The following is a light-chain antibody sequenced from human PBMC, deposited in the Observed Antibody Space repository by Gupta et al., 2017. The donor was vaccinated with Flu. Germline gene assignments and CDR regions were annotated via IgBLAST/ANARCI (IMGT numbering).Light chain of an antibody. V-gene: IGKV3-20*01. CDR3: QQYGSSQT. CDR2: GAS. J-gene: IGKJ1*01. CDR1: QSVSSSY. Sequence: EIVLTHSPGTLSLSLGETATLSCRASQSVSSSYLDWYQQKPGQAPRLLIYGASSRATGIPDRFSGSGSGTDFTLTISRLEPEDFAVYYWQQYGSSQTFSQGTKVEIK.